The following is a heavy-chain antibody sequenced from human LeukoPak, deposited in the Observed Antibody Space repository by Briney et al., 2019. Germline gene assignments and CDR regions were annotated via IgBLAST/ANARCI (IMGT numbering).Heavy chain of an antibody. V-gene: IGHV1-2*02. CDR1: GYTFTGYY. J-gene: IGHJ6*03. CDR3: ARDLFDFWSGSQDYYYMDV. D-gene: IGHD3-3*01. Sequence: ASVKVSCKASGYTFTGYYMHWVRQAPGQGLEWMGWINPNSGGTNYAQKFQGRVTMTRDTSISTAYMELSRLRSDDTAVYYCARDLFDFWSGSQDYYYMDVWGKGTTVTVSS. CDR2: INPNSGGT.